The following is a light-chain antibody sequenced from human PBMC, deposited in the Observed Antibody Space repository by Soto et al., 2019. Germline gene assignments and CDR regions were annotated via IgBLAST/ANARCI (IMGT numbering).Light chain of an antibody. J-gene: IGLJ2*01. CDR1: STNIGAGYD. Sequence: QSVLTQPPSVSGAPGQRVTISCTGSSTNIGAGYDVHWYQQLPGTAPKLLIYGNSNRPSGVPDRFSGSKSGNSASLAITGLQAEDEADYYCQSYDSSLSGRDVVFGGGTKVTVL. CDR2: GNS. V-gene: IGLV1-40*01. CDR3: QSYDSSLSGRDVV.